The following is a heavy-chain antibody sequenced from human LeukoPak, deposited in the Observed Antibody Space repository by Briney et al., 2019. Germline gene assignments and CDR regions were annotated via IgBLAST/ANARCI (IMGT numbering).Heavy chain of an antibody. CDR3: ARDQWVVVPAAIGFEARNPDY. J-gene: IGHJ4*02. V-gene: IGHV1-46*03. CDR2: INPSGGST. CDR1: GYTFASYY. D-gene: IGHD2-2*02. Sequence: GASVKVSCKASGYTFASYYMHWVRQAPGQGLEWMGIINPSGGSTSYAQKFQGRVTMTRDTSTSTVYMELSSLRSEDTAVYYCARDQWVVVPAAIGFEARNPDYWGQGTLVTVSS.